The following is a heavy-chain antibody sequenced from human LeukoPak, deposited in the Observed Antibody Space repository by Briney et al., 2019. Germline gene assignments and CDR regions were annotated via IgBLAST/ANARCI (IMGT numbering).Heavy chain of an antibody. D-gene: IGHD5-24*01. Sequence: GGSLRLSCAASGFTFSSYAMSWVRQAPGKGLEWVAFIRYDGSNKYYADSVKGRFTISRDNSKNTLYLQMNSLRAEDTAVYYCAKGGRWLQFDAFDIWGQGTMVTVSS. CDR3: AKGGRWLQFDAFDI. J-gene: IGHJ3*02. V-gene: IGHV3-30*02. CDR1: GFTFSSYA. CDR2: IRYDGSNK.